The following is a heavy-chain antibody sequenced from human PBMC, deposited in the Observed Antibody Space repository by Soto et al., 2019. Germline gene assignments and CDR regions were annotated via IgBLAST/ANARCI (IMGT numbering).Heavy chain of an antibody. CDR3: ATSTNIPVPFLYNTEGKYYFDY. Sequence: QVQLQQWGAGLLKPSETLSLTCAVYGGSFSGYYWSWIRQPPGKGLEWIGEINHSGSTNYNPSLKSRVTISVDTSKNQFSLKLSSVTAADTAVYYCATSTNIPVPFLYNTEGKYYFDYWGQGTLVTVSS. J-gene: IGHJ4*02. CDR2: INHSGST. D-gene: IGHD1-1*01. CDR1: GGSFSGYY. V-gene: IGHV4-34*01.